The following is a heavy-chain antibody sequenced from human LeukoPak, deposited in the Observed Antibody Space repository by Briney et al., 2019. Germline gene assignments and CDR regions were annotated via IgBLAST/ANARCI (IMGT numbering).Heavy chain of an antibody. J-gene: IGHJ4*02. CDR3: AREGWELGTYYFDY. CDR1: GGSISSYY. Sequence: PSETLSLTCTVSGGSISSYYWSWIRQPPGKGLEWIGYIYYSGSTNYNPSLKSRVTIPVDTSKNQFSLKLSSVTAADTAVYYCAREGWELGTYYFDYWGQGTLVTVSS. V-gene: IGHV4-59*01. D-gene: IGHD1-26*01. CDR2: IYYSGST.